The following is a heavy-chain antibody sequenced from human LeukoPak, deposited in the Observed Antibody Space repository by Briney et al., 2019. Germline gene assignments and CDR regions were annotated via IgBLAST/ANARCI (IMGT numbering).Heavy chain of an antibody. CDR2: IFGGGSPS. V-gene: IGHV3-23*01. J-gene: IGHJ5*01. CDR3: AKALEAAGDS. CDR1: GFTFSSYT. Sequence: GGSLRLSCAASGFTFSSYTMCWVRQAPGKGLEWVSGIFGGGSPSYYADSVRGRFTVSRDNSKNIVYLEMSRLRVDDTAMYYCAKALEAAGDSWGQGTLVTVSS. D-gene: IGHD6-13*01.